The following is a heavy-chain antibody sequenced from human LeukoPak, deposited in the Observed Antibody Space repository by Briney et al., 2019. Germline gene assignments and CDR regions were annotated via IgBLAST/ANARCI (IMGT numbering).Heavy chain of an antibody. J-gene: IGHJ4*02. CDR3: ARREVVRGYSQGYDY. CDR1: GYSFTSYW. CDR2: IYPGDSDT. V-gene: IGHV5-51*01. Sequence: GESLKISCKGSGYSFTSYWIGWVRQMPGKGLEWMGVIYPGDSDTRYSPSFQGQVTISADKSISTTYLQWSSLKASDTAMYYCARREVVRGYSQGYDYWGQGTLVTVSS. D-gene: IGHD5-18*01.